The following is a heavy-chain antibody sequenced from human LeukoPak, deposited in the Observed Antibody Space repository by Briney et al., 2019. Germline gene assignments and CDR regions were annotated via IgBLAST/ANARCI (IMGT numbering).Heavy chain of an antibody. CDR2: IYTSGST. D-gene: IGHD6-6*01. CDR1: GGSISSYY. J-gene: IGHJ3*02. CDR3: ASREVLSSSGAFDI. Sequence: SETLSLTRTVSGGSISSYYWSWIRQPAGKGLEWIGRIYTSGSTNYNPSLKSRVTMSVDTSKNQFSLKLSSVTAADTAVYYCASREVLSSSGAFDIWGQGTMVTVSS. V-gene: IGHV4-4*07.